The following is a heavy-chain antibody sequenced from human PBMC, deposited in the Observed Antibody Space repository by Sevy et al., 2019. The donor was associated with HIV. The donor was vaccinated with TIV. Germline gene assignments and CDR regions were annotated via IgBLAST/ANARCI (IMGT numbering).Heavy chain of an antibody. J-gene: IGHJ4*02. V-gene: IGHV3-21*01. CDR1: GFTFSSYS. CDR3: ARDKGGTHFDY. CDR2: ISSSSYI. Sequence: GGSLRLSCAASGFTFSSYSMNWVRQAPGKGLEWVSSISSSSYIYYADSVKGRFTISRDNAKNSLYLQMNSLRAEDTAVYYCARDKGGTHFDYWGQGTLVTVSS. D-gene: IGHD2-15*01.